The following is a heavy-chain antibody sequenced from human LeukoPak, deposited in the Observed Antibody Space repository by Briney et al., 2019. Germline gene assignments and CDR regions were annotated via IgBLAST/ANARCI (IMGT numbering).Heavy chain of an antibody. Sequence: SETLSLTCTVSGGSISNGSYYWSWIRQPAGKGLEWIGRIYTSGSTNYNPSLKNRVTISVDTSKNQFSLKLSSVTAADTAVYYCARGLRGRVAVAVTRYFQHWGQGTLVTVSS. CDR1: GGSISNGSYY. CDR2: IYTSGST. D-gene: IGHD6-19*01. V-gene: IGHV4-61*02. CDR3: ARGLRGRVAVAVTRYFQH. J-gene: IGHJ1*01.